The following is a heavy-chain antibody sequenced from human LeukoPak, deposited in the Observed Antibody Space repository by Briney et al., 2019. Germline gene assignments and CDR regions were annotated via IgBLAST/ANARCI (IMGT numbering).Heavy chain of an antibody. J-gene: IGHJ6*02. CDR3: AKDTGGNGAYFYAMDV. CDR1: GFTFNDYA. D-gene: IGHD4-23*01. CDR2: INWNSDTK. Sequence: GGSLRLSCAASGFTFNDYAMHWVRQAPGKGLEWVSAINWNSDTKAYADSVKGRFTISRDRARNSLYLQMDSLRPEDTALYYCAKDTGGNGAYFYAMDVWGQGTSVTVSS. V-gene: IGHV3-9*01.